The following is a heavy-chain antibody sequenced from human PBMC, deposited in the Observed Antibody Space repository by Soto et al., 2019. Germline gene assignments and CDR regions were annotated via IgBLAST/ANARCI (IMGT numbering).Heavy chain of an antibody. D-gene: IGHD3-22*01. CDR2: ISINGGST. V-gene: IGHV3-64D*06. CDR1: GFTFSSYA. J-gene: IGHJ4*02. Sequence: GGSLRLSCSASGFTFSSYAMHWVRQAPGKGLEYVSSISINGGSTHYADSVKGRFTISRDNSRNTQYLQMSSLRADDTAVYYCVKGEFYYDSSAYYPFDSWGQGALVTVSS. CDR3: VKGEFYYDSSAYYPFDS.